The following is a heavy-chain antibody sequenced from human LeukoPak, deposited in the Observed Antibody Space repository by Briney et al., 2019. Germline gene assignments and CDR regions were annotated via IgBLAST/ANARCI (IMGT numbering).Heavy chain of an antibody. Sequence: GGSLRLSCAASGFTFSSYAMSWVRQAPGKGLEWVSAISGSGGSTYYADSLKGRFIISRDNSKNTLYLQMNSLRAEDTAVYYCAKGPGPGYFYYYMDVWGKGTTVTVSS. CDR1: GFTFSSYA. J-gene: IGHJ6*03. CDR3: AKGPGPGYFYYYMDV. CDR2: ISGSGGST. V-gene: IGHV3-23*01.